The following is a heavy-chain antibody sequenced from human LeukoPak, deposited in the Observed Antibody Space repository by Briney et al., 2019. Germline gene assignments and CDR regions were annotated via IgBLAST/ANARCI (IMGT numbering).Heavy chain of an antibody. D-gene: IGHD3-22*01. CDR2: IIPIFGTA. Sequence: SVNVSCKASGGTFSSYAISWVRQAPGQGLEWMGGIIPIFGTANYAQKFQGRVTITTDESTSTAYMELSSLRAEDTAVYYCVKRDYYDSRGYSPLFQHWGQGTLVTVSS. CDR1: GGTFSSYA. V-gene: IGHV1-69*05. J-gene: IGHJ1*01. CDR3: VKRDYYDSRGYSPLFQH.